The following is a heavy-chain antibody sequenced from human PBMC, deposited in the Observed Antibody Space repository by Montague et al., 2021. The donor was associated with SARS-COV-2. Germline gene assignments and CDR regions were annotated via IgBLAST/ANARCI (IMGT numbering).Heavy chain of an antibody. V-gene: IGHV4-39*01. Sequence: SETLSLTCSVSGGSISSGDFFWGWIRQPPGRGLEWIGSLYSDGRTQYNPSLKSRVFISADMSRSLSSLELTSVTAADTSVYYCVSPSMILVLWGQGTLVTVSS. CDR1: GGSISSGDFF. CDR2: LYSDGRT. J-gene: IGHJ4*02. CDR3: VSPSMILVL. D-gene: IGHD3-22*01.